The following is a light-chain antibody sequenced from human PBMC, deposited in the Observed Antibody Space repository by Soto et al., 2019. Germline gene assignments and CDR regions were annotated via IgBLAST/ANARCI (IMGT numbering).Light chain of an antibody. CDR2: FNSDGSH. J-gene: IGLJ2*01. CDR1: SGHSSYG. CDR3: QTWGTGTHVV. Sequence: QPVLTQSPSASASLGASVKLTCTLSSGHSSYGIAWHQQQPEKGPRYLMKFNSDGSHSKGDGIPDRFSGSSSGAERYLIISSLQSEDEADYYCQTWGTGTHVVFGGGTKLTVL. V-gene: IGLV4-69*01.